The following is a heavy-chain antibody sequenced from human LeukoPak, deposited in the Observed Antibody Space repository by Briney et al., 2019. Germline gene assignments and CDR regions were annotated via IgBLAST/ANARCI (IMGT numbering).Heavy chain of an antibody. CDR3: ARGSSKTHPYYFDY. V-gene: IGHV4-4*07. D-gene: IGHD4-11*01. Sequence: SETLSLTCTVSGGSISSYYWSWIRQPAGKGLEWIGRIYTSGSTNYNPSLKSRVTISVDKSKNQFSLKLSSVTAADTAVYYCARGSSKTHPYYFDYWGQGTLVTVSS. CDR2: IYTSGST. J-gene: IGHJ4*02. CDR1: GGSISSYY.